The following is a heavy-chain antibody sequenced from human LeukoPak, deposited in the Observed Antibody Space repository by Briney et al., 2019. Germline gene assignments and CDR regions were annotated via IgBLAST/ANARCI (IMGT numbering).Heavy chain of an antibody. D-gene: IGHD3-10*01. J-gene: IGHJ4*02. Sequence: SQTLSLTCAVSGGSTSSGGYCWSWIRQPPGRGLEGIGYIFHSGSTYYNPSLKSRFTISVDRSKNQFSLKLSSVTAADTAVYYCARVRAMVRGGIFAYWGQGTLVTVSS. V-gene: IGHV4-30-2*01. CDR3: ARVRAMVRGGIFAY. CDR2: IFHSGST. CDR1: GGSTSSGGYC.